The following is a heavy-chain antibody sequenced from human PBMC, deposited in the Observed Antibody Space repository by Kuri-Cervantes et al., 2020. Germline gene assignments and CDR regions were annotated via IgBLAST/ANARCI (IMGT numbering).Heavy chain of an antibody. CDR2: IYYSGST. J-gene: IGHJ2*01. CDR3: ASAQERWLHYWYFDL. CDR1: GGSISSYY. V-gene: IGHV4-59*01. Sequence: GSLRLSCTVSGGSISSYYWSWIRQPPGKGLEWIGYIYYSGSTNYNPSLKSRVTISVDTSKNQFSLKLSSVTAADTAVYYCASAQERWLHYWYFDLWGRGTLVTVSS. D-gene: IGHD5-24*01.